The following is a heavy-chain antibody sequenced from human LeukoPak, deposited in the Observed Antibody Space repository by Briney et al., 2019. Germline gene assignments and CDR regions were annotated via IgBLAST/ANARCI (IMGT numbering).Heavy chain of an antibody. Sequence: ASVKVPCKASGYTFSNYYLHWVRQAPGQGLEWMGTINPSTGSTAYAQKFQGTVTMTRDMSTSTVYMELSSLRSDDTAVYFCARGSGWYEDYWGQGTLVTVSS. D-gene: IGHD6-19*01. CDR2: INPSTGST. CDR1: GYTFSNYY. V-gene: IGHV1-46*01. CDR3: ARGSGWYEDY. J-gene: IGHJ4*02.